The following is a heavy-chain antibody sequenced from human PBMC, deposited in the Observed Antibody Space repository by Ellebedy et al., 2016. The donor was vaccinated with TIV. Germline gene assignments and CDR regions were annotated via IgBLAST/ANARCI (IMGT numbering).Heavy chain of an antibody. CDR1: GFTFSSYS. J-gene: IGHJ6*02. V-gene: IGHV3-21*01. CDR2: ISSSSSYI. CDR3: ARGFSSIAALEGFYRPNYGMDV. D-gene: IGHD6-6*01. Sequence: GESLKISCAASGFTFSSYSMNWVRQAPGKGLEWVSSISSSSSYIYYADSVKGRFTISRDNAKNSLYLQMNSLRAEDTAVYYCARGFSSIAALEGFYRPNYGMDVWGQGTTVTVSS.